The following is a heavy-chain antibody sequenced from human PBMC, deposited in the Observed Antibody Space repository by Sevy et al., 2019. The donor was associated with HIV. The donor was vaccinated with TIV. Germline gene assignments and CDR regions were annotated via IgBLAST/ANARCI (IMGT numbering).Heavy chain of an antibody. Sequence: GGSLRLSCAGSGFTFSSYGVHWVRQTPGKGLEWMAFVSYHGRNKFYADSVKGRFTISRDNSNNTLYLQMNSLRPEDTAVYYCAKHQEKGDYGDYYYYYGMDVWGQGTTVTVSS. CDR1: GFTFSSYG. J-gene: IGHJ6*02. V-gene: IGHV3-30*18. CDR2: VSYHGRNK. CDR3: AKHQEKGDYGDYYYYYGMDV. D-gene: IGHD4-17*01.